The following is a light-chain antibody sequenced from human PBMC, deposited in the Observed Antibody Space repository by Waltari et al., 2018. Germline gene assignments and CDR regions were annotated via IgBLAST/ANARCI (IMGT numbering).Light chain of an antibody. J-gene: IGLJ1*01. V-gene: IGLV2-14*01. CDR1: SRDIGGYNF. CDR2: EVT. Sequence: QSALTQPASVSGSPGQSITISCTGTSRDIGGYNFVSWYQQHPGKAPELMIYEVTNRPSGVSNRFSGSKSGNTASLTISGLQAEDEADYYCSSYTTTTTLLFGTGTKVTVL. CDR3: SSYTTTTTLL.